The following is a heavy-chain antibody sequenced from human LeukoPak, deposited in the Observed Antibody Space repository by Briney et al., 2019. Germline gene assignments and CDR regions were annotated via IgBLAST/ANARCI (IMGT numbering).Heavy chain of an antibody. J-gene: IGHJ4*02. D-gene: IGHD2-2*01. Sequence: PSETLSLTCTVSGGSISSSSYYWGWIRQPPGKGLEWIGSIYYSGSTYYNPSLKSPVTISVDTSKNQFSLRLSSVTAADTAVYYCASLTVVPAAQFDYWGQGTLVTVSS. CDR3: ASLTVVPAAQFDY. V-gene: IGHV4-39*01. CDR2: IYYSGST. CDR1: GGSISSSSYY.